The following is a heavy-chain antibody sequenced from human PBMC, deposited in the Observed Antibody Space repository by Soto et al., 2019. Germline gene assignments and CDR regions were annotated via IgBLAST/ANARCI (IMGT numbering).Heavy chain of an antibody. CDR3: ARDLGYYYDSSVDY. J-gene: IGHJ4*02. CDR1: GYTFTGYY. Sequence: ASVKVSCKASGYTFTGYYMHWVRQAPGQGLEWMGWINPNSGGTNYAQKFQGRVTMTRDTSISTAYMELSRLRSDDTAVYYCARDLGYYYDSSVDYWGQGTLVTVSS. V-gene: IGHV1-2*02. CDR2: INPNSGGT. D-gene: IGHD3-22*01.